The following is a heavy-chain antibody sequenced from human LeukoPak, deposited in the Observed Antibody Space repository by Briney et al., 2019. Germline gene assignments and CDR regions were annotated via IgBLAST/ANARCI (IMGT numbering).Heavy chain of an antibody. Sequence: GGSLRLSCAASGFTFSSYEMNWVRQAPGTGLEWVSYISSSGSTIYYADSVKGRFTISRDNAKNSLDLHMNSLRAEDTAVYYCARLGDSSSWFYDYWGQGTLVTVSS. J-gene: IGHJ4*02. CDR3: ARLGDSSSWFYDY. V-gene: IGHV3-48*03. CDR2: ISSSGSTI. CDR1: GFTFSSYE. D-gene: IGHD6-13*01.